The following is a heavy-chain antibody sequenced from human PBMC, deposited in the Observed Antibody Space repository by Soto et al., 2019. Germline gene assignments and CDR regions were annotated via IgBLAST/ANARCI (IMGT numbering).Heavy chain of an antibody. J-gene: IGHJ5*02. CDR2: INPTSGGT. Sequence: ASVKVSCKASGYSLSGYYLHWVRQAPGQGPEWMGWINPTSGGTKYVQRFQGRVTMTRDTSISTVSLELSRLRPDDTAVYYCARGGGIAAPGPNWFDPWGQGTLVTVSS. V-gene: IGHV1-2*02. CDR1: GYSLSGYY. D-gene: IGHD6-13*01. CDR3: ARGGGIAAPGPNWFDP.